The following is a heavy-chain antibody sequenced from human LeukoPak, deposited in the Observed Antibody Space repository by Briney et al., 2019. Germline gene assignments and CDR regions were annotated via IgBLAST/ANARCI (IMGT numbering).Heavy chain of an antibody. CDR1: GYSFTSYW. V-gene: IGHV5-51*01. Sequence: GESLKISCKGSGYSFTSYWIGWVRQMPGKGLEWMGIIYSGDSDARYSPSFQGQVTISADKSISTAYLQWSSLKASDTAMYYCARHSNPHAFDIWGQGTMVPVSS. D-gene: IGHD1-14*01. J-gene: IGHJ3*02. CDR3: ARHSNPHAFDI. CDR2: IYSGDSDA.